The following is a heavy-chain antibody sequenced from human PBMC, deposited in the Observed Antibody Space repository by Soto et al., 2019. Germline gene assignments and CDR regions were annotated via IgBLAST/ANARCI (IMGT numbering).Heavy chain of an antibody. V-gene: IGHV1-69*01. Sequence: QVHLVQSGAEVKKPGSSVKVSCTASGGTFTSFAISWVRQAPGQGLEWMGGIIPIFGTPKYAQKFQGRDTITADESKSTAYMGLSSLRSEDTAVYFCARVSTVTTFADHYYGMDVWGQGTTVTVSS. CDR1: GGTFTSFA. CDR2: IIPIFGTP. D-gene: IGHD4-17*01. CDR3: ARVSTVTTFADHYYGMDV. J-gene: IGHJ6*02.